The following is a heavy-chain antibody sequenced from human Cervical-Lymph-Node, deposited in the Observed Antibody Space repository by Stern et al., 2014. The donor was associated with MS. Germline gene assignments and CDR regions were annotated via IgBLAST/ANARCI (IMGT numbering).Heavy chain of an antibody. CDR3: ARDTSSPERSDW. Sequence: EVQLVESGAGVIKPGGSLRLSCTASGFTVSRDSMTWVRQAPGKGLEWVSLIPHFGSAFNTVSVKGRYTFSRDDSKNTVYLHMTSLRAEDTAMYYCARDTSSPERSDWWGQGTLVTVSS. J-gene: IGHJ4*02. V-gene: IGHV3-53*01. CDR1: GFTVSRDS. CDR2: IPHFGSA. D-gene: IGHD1-1*01.